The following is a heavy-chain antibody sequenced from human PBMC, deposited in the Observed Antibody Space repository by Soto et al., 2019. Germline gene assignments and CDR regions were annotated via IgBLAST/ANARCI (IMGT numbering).Heavy chain of an antibody. Sequence: QLQLQESGPGLVKPSETLSLTCTVSGGSISSSSYYWGWIRQPPGKGLEWIGSIYYSGSTYYNPSLKSRVTISVDTSKNQFSLKLSSVTAADTAVYYCARRTSIVGATNGPGYYFDSWGQGTLVTVSS. V-gene: IGHV4-39*01. CDR2: IYYSGST. CDR3: ARRTSIVGATNGPGYYFDS. CDR1: GGSISSSSYY. D-gene: IGHD1-26*01. J-gene: IGHJ4*02.